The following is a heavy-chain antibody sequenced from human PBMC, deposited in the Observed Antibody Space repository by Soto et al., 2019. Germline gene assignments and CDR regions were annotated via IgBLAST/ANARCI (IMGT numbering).Heavy chain of an antibody. CDR1: GGSINSGGYS. J-gene: IGHJ6*02. V-gene: IGHV4-30-2*01. CDR2: IYHTGNT. Sequence: QLQLQESGSGLVKPSQTLSLTCTVSGGSINSGGYSWIWIRQPPGKGLEWIGYIYHTGNTFYNPSLQSRVTISVDQSKSQFSLSLGSVPAADTAMYYCARVERTLSTPFAYGMDVWGQGTTVTVSS. D-gene: IGHD2-2*01. CDR3: ARVERTLSTPFAYGMDV.